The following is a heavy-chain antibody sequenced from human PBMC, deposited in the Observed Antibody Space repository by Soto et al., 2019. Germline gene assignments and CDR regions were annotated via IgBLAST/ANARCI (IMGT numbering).Heavy chain of an antibody. CDR3: ARDQHGSTKETNSVLMPPIDYYYGMDV. J-gene: IGHJ6*02. D-gene: IGHD2-8*01. V-gene: IGHV1-69*13. CDR1: GGTFSSYA. CDR2: IIPIFGTA. Sequence: SVKVSCKASGGTFSSYAISWVRQAPGQGLEWMGGIIPIFGTANYAQKFQGRVTITADESTSTAYMELSSLRSEDTAVYYCARDQHGSTKETNSVLMPPIDYYYGMDVWGQGTTVTVSS.